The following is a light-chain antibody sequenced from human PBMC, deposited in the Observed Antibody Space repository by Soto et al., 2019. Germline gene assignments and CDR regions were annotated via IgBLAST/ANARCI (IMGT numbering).Light chain of an antibody. CDR3: QHYNNWPIT. CDR1: QSVSSN. J-gene: IGKJ5*01. Sequence: IVMTQSPATLSVSPWERATLSCRASQSVSSNLAWYQQKPGQAPRLLIYGASNRATGIPDRFSGSGSGTEFTLTISSLQSEDFAVYYCQHYNNWPITFGQGTRLEIK. V-gene: IGKV3D-15*01. CDR2: GAS.